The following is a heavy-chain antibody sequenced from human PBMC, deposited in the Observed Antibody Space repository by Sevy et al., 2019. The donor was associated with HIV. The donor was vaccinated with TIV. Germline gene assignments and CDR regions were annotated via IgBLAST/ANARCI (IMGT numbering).Heavy chain of an antibody. CDR3: TRDAGYSTGWYPSDY. D-gene: IGHD6-19*01. CDR1: GFTFSDYS. J-gene: IGHJ4*02. CDR2: ISSSSSPI. Sequence: GGSLRLSCAASGFTFSDYSMNWVRQAPGKGLEWVSYISSSSSPIYYAHSVKGRFTISRDNAKNSLYLQMNSLRDEDTAVYYCTRDAGYSTGWYPSDYWGQGTLVTVSS. V-gene: IGHV3-48*02.